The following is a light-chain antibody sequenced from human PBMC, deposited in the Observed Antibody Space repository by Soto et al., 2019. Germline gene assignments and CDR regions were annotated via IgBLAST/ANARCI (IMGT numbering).Light chain of an antibody. CDR3: LLSYNAARV. J-gene: IGLJ2*01. V-gene: IGLV7-46*01. CDR2: DTS. CDR1: TGAVTSNHH. Sequence: QAVVTQEPSLTVSPGGTVNLTSGSSTGAVTSNHHPYWFQQKAGQAPRTLIYDTSNKHSWTPARFSGSLLGDKAALTLSGAQPEDEAQYYCLLSYNAARVFGGGTKVTVL.